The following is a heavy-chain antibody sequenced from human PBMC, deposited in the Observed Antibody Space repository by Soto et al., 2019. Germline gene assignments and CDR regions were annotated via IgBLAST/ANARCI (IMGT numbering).Heavy chain of an antibody. V-gene: IGHV3-23*01. CDR2: ISGSGGST. J-gene: IGHJ4*02. D-gene: IGHD3-22*01. Sequence: PGGSLRLSCAASGFTFSSYAMSWVRQAPGKGLEWVSAISGSGGSTYYADSVKGRFTISRDNSKNTLYLQMNSLRAEDTAVYYCAKAPSYYYDSSGYLAYWGQGTLVTAPQ. CDR1: GFTFSSYA. CDR3: AKAPSYYYDSSGYLAY.